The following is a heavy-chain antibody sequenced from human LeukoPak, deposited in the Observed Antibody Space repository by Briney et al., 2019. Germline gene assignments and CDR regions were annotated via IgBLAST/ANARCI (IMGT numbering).Heavy chain of an antibody. CDR2: IIPIFGTA. D-gene: IGHD3-10*01. V-gene: IGHV1-69*05. CDR3: ARGPVSYGLGY. J-gene: IGHJ4*02. CDR1: GGTFSSYA. Sequence: ASVKVSCKASGGTFSSYAMSWVRQAPGQGLEWMGGIIPIFGTANYAQKFQGRVTITTDESTSTAYMELSSLRSEDTAVYYCARGPVSYGLGYWGQGTLVTVSS.